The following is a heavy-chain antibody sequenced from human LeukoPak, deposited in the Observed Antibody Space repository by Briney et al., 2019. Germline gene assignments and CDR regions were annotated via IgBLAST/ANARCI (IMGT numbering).Heavy chain of an antibody. Sequence: PSETLSLTCTVSSGSISTSSYYWGWIRQPPGKGLEWIGSIYYSGSTYYNPSLKSRVTISVDTSKNQFSLKLSSVTAADTAVYYCARALHYASYYDFWSGLRYYYMDVWGKGTTVTVSS. CDR2: IYYSGST. CDR3: ARALHYASYYDFWSGLRYYYMDV. J-gene: IGHJ6*03. CDR1: SGSISTSSYY. D-gene: IGHD3-3*01. V-gene: IGHV4-39*07.